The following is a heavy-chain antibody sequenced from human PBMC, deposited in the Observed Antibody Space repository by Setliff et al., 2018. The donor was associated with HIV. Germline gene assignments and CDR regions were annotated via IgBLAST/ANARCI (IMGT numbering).Heavy chain of an antibody. CDR3: VRLPFPPYCGGVCYAIDY. V-gene: IGHV3-23*01. CDR2: ISGSGGST. CDR1: GFTFSSYA. J-gene: IGHJ4*02. D-gene: IGHD2-21*02. Sequence: GGSLRLSCAASGFTFSSYAMTWVRQAPGKGLEWVSAISGSGGSTYYADSVKGRFTISRDNSKNTLYLQMNSPRAEDTAVYYCVRLPFPPYCGGVCYAIDYWGQGTLVTVSS.